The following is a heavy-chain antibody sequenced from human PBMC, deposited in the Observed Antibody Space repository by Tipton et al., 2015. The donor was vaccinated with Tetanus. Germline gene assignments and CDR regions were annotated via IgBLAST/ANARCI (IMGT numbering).Heavy chain of an antibody. V-gene: IGHV3-48*02. Sequence: GSLRLSCAASGLTFSDYTMNWVRQAPGKGLEWVSYISASGTIIFYADSVRDRFTVSRDNAKDSLYLQMNSLRDEDTAVYFCACHRHSNWFDYWGQGTLVTVSS. CDR1: GLTFSDYT. CDR3: ACHRHSNWFDY. D-gene: IGHD6-13*01. J-gene: IGHJ4*02. CDR2: ISASGTII.